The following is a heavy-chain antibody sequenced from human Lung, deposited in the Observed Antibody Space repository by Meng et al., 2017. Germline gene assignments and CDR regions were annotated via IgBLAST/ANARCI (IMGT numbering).Heavy chain of an antibody. CDR1: GGSITSSTW. J-gene: IGHJ4*02. V-gene: IGHV4-4*02. CDR2: IFHSGST. D-gene: IGHD1-26*01. CDR3: ARFDISSSGRGDY. Sequence: VRVRESGPGLVNPSGTLSLTCAVSGGSITSSTWLSWVRQTPGKGLEWFGEIFHSGSTNYNPPLESRVTISVDKSKNQFSLKVYSVTAADTATYYCARFDISSSGRGDYWGQGILVTVSS.